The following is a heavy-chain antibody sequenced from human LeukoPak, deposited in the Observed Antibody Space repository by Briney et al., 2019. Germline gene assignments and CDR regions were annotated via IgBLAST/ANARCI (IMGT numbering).Heavy chain of an antibody. CDR1: GGSISSGGYY. V-gene: IGHV4-31*03. Sequence: SETLSLTCTVSGGSISSGGYYWSWIRQHPGKGLEWIGYIYYSGSTYYNPSLKSRVTISVDTSKNQFSLKLSSVTAAETAVYYCARGRDDYGDYSYYFDYWGQGTLVTVSS. J-gene: IGHJ4*02. CDR3: ARGRDDYGDYSYYFDY. CDR2: IYYSGST. D-gene: IGHD4-17*01.